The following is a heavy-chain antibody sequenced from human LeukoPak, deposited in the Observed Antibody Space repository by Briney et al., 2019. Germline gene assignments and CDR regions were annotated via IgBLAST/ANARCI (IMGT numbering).Heavy chain of an antibody. CDR3: ARVGPGAGFDY. CDR1: GGSISSYY. D-gene: IGHD4/OR15-4a*01. CDR2: IYYSGST. J-gene: IGHJ4*02. V-gene: IGHV4-59*01. Sequence: SSETLSLTCTVSGGSISSYYWSWIRQPPGKGLEWIGYIYYSGSTNYNPSLKSRVTISVDTSKNQFSLKLSSVTAADTAVYYCARVGPGAGFDYWGQGTLVTVSS.